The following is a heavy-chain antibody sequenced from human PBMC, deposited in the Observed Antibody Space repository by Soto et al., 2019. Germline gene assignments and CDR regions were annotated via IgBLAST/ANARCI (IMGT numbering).Heavy chain of an antibody. D-gene: IGHD3-22*01. V-gene: IGHV4-30-2*01. J-gene: IGHJ4*02. CDR3: ARGGYYDSSGYPSFDY. CDR1: GGSISGGGYS. Sequence: PSETLSLTCAVSGGSISGGGYSWSWIRQPPGKGLEWIGYIYHSGSTYYNPSLKSRVTISVDRSKNQFSLKLSSVTAADTAVYYCARGGYYDSSGYPSFDYWGQGTLVTVSS. CDR2: IYHSGST.